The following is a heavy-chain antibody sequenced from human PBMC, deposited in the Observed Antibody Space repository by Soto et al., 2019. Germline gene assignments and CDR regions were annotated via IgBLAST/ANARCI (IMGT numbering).Heavy chain of an antibody. J-gene: IGHJ4*02. CDR1: AHSISSGFYY. Sequence: SETRSLTCAVSAHSISSGFYYCGWVRQRPGKGLEWSGSIYHTESTYYNPSLKSRVTMSVDTSKNQLSLKLRSMTAADTAVYFCARYSYSHLERFVAHWGQGARVTV. D-gene: IGHD3-3*01. CDR2: IYHTEST. CDR3: ARYSYSHLERFVAH. V-gene: IGHV4-38-2*01.